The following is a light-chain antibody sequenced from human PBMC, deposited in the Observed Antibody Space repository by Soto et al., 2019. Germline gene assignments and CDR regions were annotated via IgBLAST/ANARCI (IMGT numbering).Light chain of an antibody. CDR1: QTPSTSF. Sequence: EIVLTQSPGTLYLSPGERATLSCRASQTPSTSFLAWYQHKPGQAPRLLIYGSSTRATGIPDRFSGSASGTDFTLTISRLEPEDFAVYYCHQYGRSAPIPFGGGTKVENK. CDR2: GSS. V-gene: IGKV3-20*01. J-gene: IGKJ4*01. CDR3: HQYGRSAPIP.